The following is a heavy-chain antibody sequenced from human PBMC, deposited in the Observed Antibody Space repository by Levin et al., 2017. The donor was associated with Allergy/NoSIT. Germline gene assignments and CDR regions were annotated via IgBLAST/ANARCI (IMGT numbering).Heavy chain of an antibody. D-gene: IGHD6-19*01. CDR1: GGSISSSY. Sequence: SQTLSLTCTVSGGSISSSYWSWIRQPPGKGLEWIGYIYYSGSTNYNPSLKSRVTISVDTSKNQFSLKLSSVTAADTAVYYCARDIAVAGTNRYFDYWGQGTLVTVSS. CDR3: ARDIAVAGTNRYFDY. V-gene: IGHV4-59*01. CDR2: IYYSGST. J-gene: IGHJ4*02.